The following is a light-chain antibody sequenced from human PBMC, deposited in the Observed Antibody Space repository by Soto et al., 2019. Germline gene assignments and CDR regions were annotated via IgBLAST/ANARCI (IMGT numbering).Light chain of an antibody. CDR3: LQERGYPRT. V-gene: IGKV3-20*01. Sequence: EFVLTQSPGTLSLSPGERATLSCRASQTVRNNYLAWYQQKPGQAPRLLIYDASSRATGIPDRFSGGGSGTDFTLTISGLQPEDFATYYCLQERGYPRTFGQGTKVDIK. J-gene: IGKJ1*01. CDR2: DAS. CDR1: QTVRNNY.